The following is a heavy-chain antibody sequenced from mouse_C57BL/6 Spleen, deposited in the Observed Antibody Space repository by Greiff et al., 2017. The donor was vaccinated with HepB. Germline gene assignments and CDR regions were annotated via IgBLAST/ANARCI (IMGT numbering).Heavy chain of an antibody. Sequence: QVQLQQSGAELVKPGASVKISCKASGYAFSSYWMNWVKQRPGKGLEWIGQIYPGDGDTNYNGKFKGKATLTADKSSSPAYMQLSSLTSEDSAVYFCARRAVVAHFDVWGTGTTVTVSS. CDR2: IYPGDGDT. CDR1: GYAFSSYW. D-gene: IGHD1-1*01. J-gene: IGHJ1*03. V-gene: IGHV1-80*01. CDR3: ARRAVVAHFDV.